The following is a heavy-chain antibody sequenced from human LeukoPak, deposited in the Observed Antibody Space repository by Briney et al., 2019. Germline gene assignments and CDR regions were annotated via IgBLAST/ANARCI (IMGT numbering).Heavy chain of an antibody. V-gene: IGHV1-46*01. CDR3: ARDGSPYYYDSSGYRRYYFDY. CDR1: GGTFSSYA. D-gene: IGHD3-22*01. CDR2: INPSGGST. Sequence: ASVTVSCTASGGTFSSYAISWVRQAPGQGLEWMGIINPSGGSTSYAQKFQGRVTMTRDTSTSTVYMELSSLRSEDTAVYYCARDGSPYYYDSSGYRRYYFDYWGQGTLVTVSS. J-gene: IGHJ4*02.